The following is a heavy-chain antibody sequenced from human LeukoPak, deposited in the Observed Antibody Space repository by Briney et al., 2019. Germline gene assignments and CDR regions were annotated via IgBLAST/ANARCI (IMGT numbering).Heavy chain of an antibody. D-gene: IGHD4-17*01. Sequence: PSETLSLTCTVSGGSISSSSYYWGWIRQRPGKGLEWIGSIYYSGSTYYNPSLKSRVTISVDTSKNQFSLKLSSVTAADTAVYYCASHLATVSPFDYWGQGTLVTVSS. CDR2: IYYSGST. CDR1: GGSISSSSYY. CDR3: ASHLATVSPFDY. J-gene: IGHJ4*02. V-gene: IGHV4-39*01.